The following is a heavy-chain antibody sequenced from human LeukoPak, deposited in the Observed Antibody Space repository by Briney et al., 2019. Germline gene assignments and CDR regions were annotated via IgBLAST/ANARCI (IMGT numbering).Heavy chain of an antibody. CDR1: GFTFSTYW. J-gene: IGHJ4*02. CDR2: INPAGSTA. D-gene: IGHD3-10*01. Sequence: PGGSLRLSCAASGFTFSTYWMHWVRQAPGKGLVWVSHINPAGSTAFYADSVKGRFTISRDNAKNTVYLQMSSLGAEDTAVYNCGRGMIGAYGSDYWGQGTLVTVSS. CDR3: GRGMIGAYGSDY. V-gene: IGHV3-74*01.